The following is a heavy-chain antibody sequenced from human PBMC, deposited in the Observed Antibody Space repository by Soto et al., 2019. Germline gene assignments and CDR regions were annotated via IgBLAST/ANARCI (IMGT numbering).Heavy chain of an antibody. Sequence: PGGSLRLSCAASGFTFSSYNMNWVRQAPGKGLDWVSSISSSSSYIYYADSVKGRFTISRDNAKDSLYLQMNSLRAEDTAVYYCASTRRDCYNNYYYYYGMDVWGQGTSVPVSS. CDR3: ASTRRDCYNNYYYYYGMDV. D-gene: IGHD2-21*01. CDR1: GFTFSSYN. V-gene: IGHV3-21*01. CDR2: ISSSSSYI. J-gene: IGHJ6*02.